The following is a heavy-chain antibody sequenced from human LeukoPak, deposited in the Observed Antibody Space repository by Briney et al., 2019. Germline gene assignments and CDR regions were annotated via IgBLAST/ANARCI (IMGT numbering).Heavy chain of an antibody. Sequence: PSETLSLTCTVSGGSISSYYWSWIRQPPGKGLEWIGYIYYSGSTNYNPSLKSRVTISVDTSKNQFSLKLSSVTAADTAVYYCARCSGTAAAGTRADWFDPWGQGTLVTVSS. CDR3: ARCSGTAAAGTRADWFDP. CDR1: GGSISSYY. J-gene: IGHJ5*02. D-gene: IGHD6-13*01. V-gene: IGHV4-59*01. CDR2: IYYSGST.